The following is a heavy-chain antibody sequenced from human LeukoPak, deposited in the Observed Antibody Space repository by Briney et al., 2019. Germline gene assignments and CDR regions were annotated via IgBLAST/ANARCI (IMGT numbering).Heavy chain of an antibody. CDR3: AREGLQNAFDI. CDR1: GFTFSSYA. D-gene: IGHD3/OR15-3a*01. CDR2: ISYDGSNK. Sequence: GRSLRLSCAASGFTFSSYAMHWVRQAPGKGLEWVAVISYDGSNKYYADSVKGRITISRDNSKNTLYLQMNSLRAEDTAVYYCAREGLQNAFDIWGQGTMVTVSS. J-gene: IGHJ3*02. V-gene: IGHV3-30*04.